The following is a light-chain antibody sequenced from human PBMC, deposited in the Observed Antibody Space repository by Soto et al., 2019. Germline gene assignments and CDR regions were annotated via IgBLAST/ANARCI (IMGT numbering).Light chain of an antibody. CDR2: EVS. CDR1: SSDIGNYDF. CDR3: SAYTTSTSLIL. J-gene: IGLJ2*01. V-gene: IGLV2-14*01. Sequence: QSALTQPASVSGSPGQSITISCTGTSSDIGNYDFVSWYQQGPGTAPKAMIYEVSSRPSGVSNRFSGSKSGNTASLTIAGLQAEDEAYDYCSAYTTSTSLILFGGGTKVTVL.